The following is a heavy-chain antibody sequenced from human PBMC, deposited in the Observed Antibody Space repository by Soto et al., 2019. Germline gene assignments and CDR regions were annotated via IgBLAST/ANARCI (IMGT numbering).Heavy chain of an antibody. Sequence: GGSLRLSCAASGFTFSSYGMHWVRQAPGKGLERVAVIWYDGSNKYYADSVKGRFTISRDNSKNTLYLQMNSLRAEDTAVYYCARDWLVRGVIKNYYYYSYGMDVWGQGTTVTVSS. CDR2: IWYDGSNK. V-gene: IGHV3-33*01. J-gene: IGHJ6*02. CDR3: ARDWLVRGVIKNYYYYSYGMDV. CDR1: GFTFSSYG. D-gene: IGHD3-10*01.